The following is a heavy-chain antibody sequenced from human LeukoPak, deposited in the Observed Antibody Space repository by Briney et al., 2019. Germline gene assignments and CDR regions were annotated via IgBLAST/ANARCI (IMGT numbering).Heavy chain of an antibody. V-gene: IGHV1-2*02. Sequence: ASVKVSCKASGYTFTGYYMHWVRQAPGQGLEWMGWINPNSGGTNYAQKFQGRVTMTRDTSISTAYMELSRLRSDDTAVYYCARVYSAGYDYSPLNWFDPWGQGTLVTVSS. CDR2: INPNSGGT. D-gene: IGHD4-11*01. CDR1: GYTFTGYY. CDR3: ARVYSAGYDYSPLNWFDP. J-gene: IGHJ5*02.